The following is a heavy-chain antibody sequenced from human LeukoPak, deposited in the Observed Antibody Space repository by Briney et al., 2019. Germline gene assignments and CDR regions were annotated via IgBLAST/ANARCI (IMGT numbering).Heavy chain of an antibody. CDR2: ITWDGGRA. J-gene: IGHJ4*02. CDR1: GFTFDDYS. CDR3: AKDGKNYFDY. V-gene: IGHV3-43D*03. Sequence: GGSLRLSCAASGFTFDDYSMRWVRQAPGKGLEWVSLITWDGGRAYYEDSVKGRFTISRDNSKNSLYLQMISLRTEDTALYYCAKDGKNYFDYWGQGTLVTVSS.